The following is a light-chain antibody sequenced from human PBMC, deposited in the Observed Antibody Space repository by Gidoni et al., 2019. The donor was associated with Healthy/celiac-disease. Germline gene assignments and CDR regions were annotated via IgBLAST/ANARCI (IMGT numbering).Light chain of an antibody. J-gene: IGKJ1*01. CDR3: MQALQPPQ. CDR1: QSLLHSNGYNY. CDR2: LGS. V-gene: IGKV2-28*01. Sequence: DIVMTQSPLSLPVTPGEPASISCRSSQSLLHSNGYNYLDWYLQKPGQSPQLLIYLGSNRASGVPDRFSGSGSGTDFTLKISRVEAEDVGVYYCMQALQPPQFGQGTKVEIK.